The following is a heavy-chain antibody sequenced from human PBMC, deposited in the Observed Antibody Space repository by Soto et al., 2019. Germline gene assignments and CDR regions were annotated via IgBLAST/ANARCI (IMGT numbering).Heavy chain of an antibody. V-gene: IGHV4-39*01. D-gene: IGHD7-27*01. J-gene: IGHJ5*02. Sequence: QLQLQESGPGLVKPSETLSLTCTVSGGSISSSNYFWGWIRQPPGKGLEWIGSMYYSGSTYYNPSLRSRSPISEARSRNHSPLRLGSVTAADTAMYYCARNGERTIRPLNGFDPWGRETWSPSPQ. CDR3: ARNGERTIRPLNGFDP. CDR1: GGSISSSNYF. CDR2: MYYSGST.